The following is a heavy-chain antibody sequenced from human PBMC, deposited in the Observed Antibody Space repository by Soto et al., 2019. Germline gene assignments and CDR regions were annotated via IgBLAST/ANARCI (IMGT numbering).Heavy chain of an antibody. V-gene: IGHV1-3*01. CDR2: INAGNGNT. D-gene: IGHD3-10*01. Sequence: GAAVKVSCKASGYTFTSYAMHWVRQAPGQRLEWMGWINAGNGNTKYSQKFQGRVTITRDTSASTAYMELSSLRSEDTAVYYCARLGLVVRGDDLDYWGQGTLVTVSS. J-gene: IGHJ4*02. CDR3: ARLGLVVRGDDLDY. CDR1: GYTFTSYA.